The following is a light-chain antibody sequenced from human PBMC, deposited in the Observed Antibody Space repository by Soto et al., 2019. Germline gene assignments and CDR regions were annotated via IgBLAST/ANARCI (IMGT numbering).Light chain of an antibody. J-gene: IGLJ1*01. CDR1: SPNIGSNY. CDR3: AAWDDSLSGSYV. V-gene: IGLV1-47*01. Sequence: QSVLTQPPSASGTPGQRVTISCSGSSPNIGSNYVYWYQQLPGTAPKLLIYRNNQRPSGVPDRFSGSKSGTSASLAISGLRSEDEADYYCAAWDDSLSGSYVFGTGTKVTV. CDR2: RNN.